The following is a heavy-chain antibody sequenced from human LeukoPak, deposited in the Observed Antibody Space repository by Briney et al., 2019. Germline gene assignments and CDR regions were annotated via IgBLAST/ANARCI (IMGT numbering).Heavy chain of an antibody. V-gene: IGHV4-34*01. J-gene: IGHJ4*02. CDR2: INHSGST. Sequence: PSETLSLTCAVYGGSFSGYYWSWIRQPPGKGLEWIGEINHSGSTNYNPSLKSRVTISVDTSKNQFSLKLSSVTAADTAVCYCASEQNVDTAIVFDYWGQGTLVTVSS. D-gene: IGHD5-18*01. CDR1: GGSFSGYY. CDR3: ASEQNVDTAIVFDY.